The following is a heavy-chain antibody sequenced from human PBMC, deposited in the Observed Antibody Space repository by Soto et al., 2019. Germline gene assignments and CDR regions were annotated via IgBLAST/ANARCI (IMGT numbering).Heavy chain of an antibody. J-gene: IGHJ4*02. Sequence: SETLSLTCTVSGGSVSSGSYYWSWIRQPPGKGLEWIGYIYYSGSTNYNPSLKSRVTISVDTSKNQFSLKLSSVTAADTAVYYCARGLYDFWSGTYFDYWGQGTLVTVSS. CDR3: ARGLYDFWSGTYFDY. V-gene: IGHV4-61*01. CDR2: IYYSGST. CDR1: GGSVSSGSYY. D-gene: IGHD3-3*01.